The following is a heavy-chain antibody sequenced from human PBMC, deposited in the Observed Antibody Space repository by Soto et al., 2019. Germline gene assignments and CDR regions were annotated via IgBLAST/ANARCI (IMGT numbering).Heavy chain of an antibody. J-gene: IGHJ4*02. CDR3: ARDPPSRVAAAGVNGY. D-gene: IGHD6-13*01. V-gene: IGHV3-21*01. CDR2: ISSSSSYI. CDR1: GFTFSSYS. Sequence: GGSLRLSCAASGFTFSSYSMNWVRQAPGKGLEWVSSISSSSSYIYYADSVKGRFTISRDNAKNSLYLQMNSLRAEDTAVYYCARDPPSRVAAAGVNGYWGQGTLVTVSS.